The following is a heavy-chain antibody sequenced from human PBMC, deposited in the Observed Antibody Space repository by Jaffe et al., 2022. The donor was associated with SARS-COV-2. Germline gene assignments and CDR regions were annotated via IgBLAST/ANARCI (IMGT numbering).Heavy chain of an antibody. CDR3: AKGSRDYYYYYGMDV. CDR2: ISYDGNNK. J-gene: IGHJ6*02. Sequence: QVQLVESGGGVVQPGRSLRLACAVSGFTFSSYGMHWVRQAPGKGLEWVAVISYDGNNKYYVDSVKGRFTISRDNSKNALYLQMNSLRAEDTAVYYCAKGSRDYYYYYGMDVRGQGTTVTVS. CDR1: GFTFSSYG. V-gene: IGHV3-30*18. D-gene: IGHD4-17*01.